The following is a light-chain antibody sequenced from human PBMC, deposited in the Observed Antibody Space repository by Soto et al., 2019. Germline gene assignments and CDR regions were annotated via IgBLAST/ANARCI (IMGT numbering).Light chain of an antibody. CDR2: FNRDGSH. V-gene: IGLV4-69*01. Sequence: QLVLTQSPSASASLGASVKLTCTLSSGHSSYAIAWHQQQPEKGPRYLMKFNRDGSHSKGDGIPDRFSASSSGAERYLTISSLQSEDEADYYCQTWGTGGVVFGGGTKLTVL. J-gene: IGLJ2*01. CDR3: QTWGTGGVV. CDR1: SGHSSYA.